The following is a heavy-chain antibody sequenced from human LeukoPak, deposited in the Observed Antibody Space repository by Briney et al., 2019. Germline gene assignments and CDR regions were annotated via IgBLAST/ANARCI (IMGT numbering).Heavy chain of an antibody. Sequence: SETLSLTCTVSGGSISSYYWSWNRQPPGKGLEWIGYIYYSGSTNYNPSLKSRVTISVDTSKNQFSLKLSSVTAADTAVYYCARDSLAGNVDYWGQGTLVTVSS. CDR1: GGSISSYY. CDR2: IYYSGST. V-gene: IGHV4-59*01. J-gene: IGHJ4*02. CDR3: ARDSLAGNVDY. D-gene: IGHD1-14*01.